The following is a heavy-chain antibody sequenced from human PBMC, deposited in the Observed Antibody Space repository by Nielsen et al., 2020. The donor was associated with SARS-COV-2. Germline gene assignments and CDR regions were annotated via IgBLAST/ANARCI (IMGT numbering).Heavy chain of an antibody. J-gene: IGHJ4*02. CDR1: GFTFNNFA. Sequence: GGSLRLSCAASGFTFNNFAMNWVRQAPGKGLEWVASISGDSNYIFYSELVKGRFTMSRDNGKNSLYLQMNTLRSEDTALYYCTRGFYSQSDCWGQGTLVTVSS. V-gene: IGHV3-21*01. CDR2: ISGDSNYI. CDR3: TRGFYSQSDC. D-gene: IGHD2-15*01.